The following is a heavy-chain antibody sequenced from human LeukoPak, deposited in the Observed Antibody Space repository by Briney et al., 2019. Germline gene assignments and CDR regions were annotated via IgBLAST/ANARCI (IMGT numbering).Heavy chain of an antibody. Sequence: SETLSLTCTVSGYSISSGYYWGWIRQPPGKGLEWIGSIYHSGSTYYNPSLKSRVTISVDTSKNQFSLKLSSVTAADTAVYYCARDEYSSSAGGYYFDYWGQGTLVTVSS. CDR1: GYSISSGYY. CDR2: IYHSGST. CDR3: ARDEYSSSAGGYYFDY. J-gene: IGHJ4*02. V-gene: IGHV4-38-2*02. D-gene: IGHD6-6*01.